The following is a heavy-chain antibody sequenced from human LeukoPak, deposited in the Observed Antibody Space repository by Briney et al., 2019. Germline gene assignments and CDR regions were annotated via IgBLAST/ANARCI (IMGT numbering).Heavy chain of an antibody. Sequence: GGSLRLSCAASGFTFSNAWMSWVRQAPGKGLEWVGRIKSKTDGGTTDYAAPVKGRFTISRDDSKNTLYLQMNSLKTEDTAVYYCTTAVYSSSWYRYYFDYWGQGTLVTVSS. D-gene: IGHD6-13*01. J-gene: IGHJ4*02. CDR2: IKSKTDGGTT. CDR3: TTAVYSSSWYRYYFDY. V-gene: IGHV3-15*01. CDR1: GFTFSNAW.